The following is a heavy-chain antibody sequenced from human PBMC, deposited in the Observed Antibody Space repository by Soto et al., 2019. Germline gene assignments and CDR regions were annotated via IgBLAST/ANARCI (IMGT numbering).Heavy chain of an antibody. Sequence: EVQLAESGGGLVQPGGSLRLSCAASGFTFSTYEMNWVRQAPGKGLEWVSYISSSGSTIYYADSLKGRLTISRDNAYNSLFLQMNSLRAEDTAVYYCARGRGSGTYYAQRLSDYWGQGTLVTVSS. D-gene: IGHD1-26*01. CDR1: GFTFSTYE. V-gene: IGHV3-48*03. CDR3: ARGRGSGTYYAQRLSDY. J-gene: IGHJ4*02. CDR2: ISSSGSTI.